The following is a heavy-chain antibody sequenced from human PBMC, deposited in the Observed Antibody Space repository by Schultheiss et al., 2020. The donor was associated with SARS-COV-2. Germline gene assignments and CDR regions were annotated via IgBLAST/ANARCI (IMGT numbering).Heavy chain of an antibody. CDR2: ISATGDIR. CDR1: GFPFNTYA. V-gene: IGHV3-23*01. D-gene: IGHD2-8*01. Sequence: GGSLRLSCAGSGFPFNTYAMAWVRQLSGGGLQWVSSISATGDIRYYADSVKGRFTISRDNSKNMLYLQMNSLRAEDTAIYYCANPPPGQGVFNIWGQGTVVTVSS. CDR3: ANPPPGQGVFNI. J-gene: IGHJ3*02.